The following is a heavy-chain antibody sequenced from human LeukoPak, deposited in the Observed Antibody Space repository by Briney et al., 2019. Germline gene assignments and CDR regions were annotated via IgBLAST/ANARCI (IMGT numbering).Heavy chain of an antibody. CDR1: GFTFTTYP. V-gene: IGHV3-23*01. Sequence: GGALRLSCASSGFTFTTYPMSCVPQPPGKGLEWVSAISASGGSTYYADSVKGRFTISRDNSRSTVYREVRSQRAEHAAVYHCENAPYCPNDVCRYFDYWGQGLLVPVSS. D-gene: IGHD2-8*01. CDR2: ISASGGST. J-gene: IGHJ4*02. CDR3: ENAPYCPNDVCRYFDY.